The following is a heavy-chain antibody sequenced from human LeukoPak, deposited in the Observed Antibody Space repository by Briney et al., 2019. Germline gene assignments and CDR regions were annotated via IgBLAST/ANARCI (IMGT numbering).Heavy chain of an antibody. J-gene: IGHJ4*02. V-gene: IGHV3-23*01. D-gene: IGHD3-22*01. CDR1: GFTFEDYG. CDR3: AKDGYYDNSGYI. CDR2: ISDTGGNR. Sequence: GGSLRLSCATSGFTFEDYGLSWVRQAPGKGLEWVSAISDTGGNRHYADSVKGRFTISRDNSKNTLYLQMNSLRAEDTAVYYCAKDGYYDNSGYIWGQGTMVTVSS.